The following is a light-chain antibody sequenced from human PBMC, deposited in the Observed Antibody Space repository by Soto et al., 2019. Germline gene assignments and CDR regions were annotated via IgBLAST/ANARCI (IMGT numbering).Light chain of an antibody. J-gene: IGKJ1*01. CDR1: QSLLHSNGYNY. Sequence: DIVMTQSPLYLTVTPGESVSISCRSTQSLLHSNGYNYLDWYLQRPGQSPQLLIYLSSNRAPGVPDRFSGSGSGTDFTLKISGVEAGDVCIYYCMQALQTPRTFGQGTKVQIK. V-gene: IGKV2-28*01. CDR2: LSS. CDR3: MQALQTPRT.